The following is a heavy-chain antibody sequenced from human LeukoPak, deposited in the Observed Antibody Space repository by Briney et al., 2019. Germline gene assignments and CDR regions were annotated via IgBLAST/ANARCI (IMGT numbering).Heavy chain of an antibody. CDR1: GFTFSSYA. CDR2: ISGSGGST. D-gene: IGHD3-22*01. CDR3: AKAGYYYDSSGYYYFDY. J-gene: IGHJ4*02. Sequence: GGSLRLSCAASGFTFSSYAVSWVRQAPGKGLEWVSAISGSGGSTYYADSVKGRFTISRDNSKNTLYLQMNSLRAEDTAVYYCAKAGYYYDSSGYYYFDYWGQGTLVTVSS. V-gene: IGHV3-23*01.